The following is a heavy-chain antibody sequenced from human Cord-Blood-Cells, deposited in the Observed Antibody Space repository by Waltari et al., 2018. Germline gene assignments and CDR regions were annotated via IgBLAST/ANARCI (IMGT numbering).Heavy chain of an antibody. Sequence: QVQLVQSGAEVKKHGSSVKVSCNASGGTFSSYAISVVRQAPGQGLAWMGGIIPILGIANYAQKFQGRVTITADKSTSTAYMELSSLRSEDTAVYYCARGIAAAAFDYWGQGTLVTVSS. J-gene: IGHJ4*02. CDR3: ARGIAAAAFDY. D-gene: IGHD6-13*01. CDR2: IIPILGIA. CDR1: GGTFSSYA. V-gene: IGHV1-69*10.